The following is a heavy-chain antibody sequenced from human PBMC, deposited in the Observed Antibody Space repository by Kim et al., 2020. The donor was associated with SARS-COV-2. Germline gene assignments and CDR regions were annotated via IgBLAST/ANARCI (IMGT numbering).Heavy chain of an antibody. V-gene: IGHV3-30*18. Sequence: GGSLRLSCAASGFTFSSYGMHWVRQAPGKGLEWVAVISHDGSNKYYADSVKGRFTISRDNSKNTLYLQMNSLRAEDTAVYYCAKEADTAMGALGYWGQGTLVTVSS. CDR1: GFTFSSYG. D-gene: IGHD5-18*01. J-gene: IGHJ4*02. CDR3: AKEADTAMGALGY. CDR2: ISHDGSNK.